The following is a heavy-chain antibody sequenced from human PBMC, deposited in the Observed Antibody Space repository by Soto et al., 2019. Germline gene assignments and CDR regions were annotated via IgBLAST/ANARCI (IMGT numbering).Heavy chain of an antibody. CDR3: ARDNYVLRYFDWLHDYYGMDV. CDR1: GFTFSSYA. CDR2: ISYDGSNK. V-gene: IGHV3-30-3*01. J-gene: IGHJ6*02. Sequence: GGSLRLSCAASGFTFSSYAMHWVRQSPGKGLEWVAVISYDGSNKYYADSVKGRFTISRDNSKNTLYLQMNSLRAEDTAVYYCARDNYVLRYFDWLHDYYGMDVWGQGTTVTVSS. D-gene: IGHD3-9*01.